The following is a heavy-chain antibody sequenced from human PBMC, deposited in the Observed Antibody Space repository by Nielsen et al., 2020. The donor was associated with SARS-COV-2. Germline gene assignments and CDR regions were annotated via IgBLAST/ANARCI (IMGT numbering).Heavy chain of an antibody. CDR1: GFTFSNAW. V-gene: IGHV3-15*01. D-gene: IGHD3-10*01. Sequence: GGSLRLSCAASGFTFSNAWMNWVRQAPGKGLEWVGRIKSKTDGGTTDYAAPVKGRFTISRDDSKSIAYLQMNSLKTEDTAVYYCTRGAMVRGVIIKGDIDYWGQGTLVTVSS. J-gene: IGHJ4*02. CDR2: IKSKTDGGTT. CDR3: TRGAMVRGVIIKGDIDY.